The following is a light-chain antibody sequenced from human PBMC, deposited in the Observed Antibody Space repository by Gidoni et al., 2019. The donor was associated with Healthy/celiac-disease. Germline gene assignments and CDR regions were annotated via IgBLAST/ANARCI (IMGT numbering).Light chain of an antibody. CDR2: GAS. CDR1: QSVSSSY. Sequence: DIVLTQSPGTLSLSPGERATLSCRASQSVSSSYLAWYQQKPGQAPGLLIKGASSRATGIPDRFSGSGSGTDLTLTISRLEPEDFAVYYCQQYGSSTGTFGQGTKVEIK. J-gene: IGKJ1*01. CDR3: QQYGSSTGT. V-gene: IGKV3-20*01.